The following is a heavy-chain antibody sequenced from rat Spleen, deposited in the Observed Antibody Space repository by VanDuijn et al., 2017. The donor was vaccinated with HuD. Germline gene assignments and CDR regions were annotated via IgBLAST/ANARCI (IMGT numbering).Heavy chain of an antibody. Sequence: EVRLVESGGGLVRPGRSLKLSCAASGFTFSNYDMAWVRQAPTKGLEWVASISYDGSSTYYRDSVKGRFTISRDNAKSTLYLQMDSLRSEDTATYYCARGFSGSHWYFDFWGPGTMVTVSS. CDR1: GFTFSNYD. V-gene: IGHV5-29*01. D-gene: IGHD1-1*01. J-gene: IGHJ1*01. CDR3: ARGFSGSHWYFDF. CDR2: ISYDGSST.